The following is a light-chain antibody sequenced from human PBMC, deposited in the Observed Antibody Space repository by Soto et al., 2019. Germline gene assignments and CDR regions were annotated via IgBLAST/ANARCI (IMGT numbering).Light chain of an antibody. CDR3: QQFGNSVYT. Sequence: EIVLTQSPGTLSLSPGERATLSCRASQSVSSSYLVWYQQKPGQAPRLLVYSASTRATGVPDRFSGSGSGTDFTLTISRLEPEDFAVYYCQQFGNSVYTFGQGTNLEMK. J-gene: IGKJ2*01. V-gene: IGKV3-20*01. CDR2: SAS. CDR1: QSVSSSY.